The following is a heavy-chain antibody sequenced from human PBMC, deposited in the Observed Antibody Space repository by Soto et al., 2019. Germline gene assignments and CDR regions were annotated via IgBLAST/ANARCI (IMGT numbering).Heavy chain of an antibody. Sequence: QVQLVQSGSEVKEPGSSVKSSCKTSEDTFSIYTLSWVRQAPGQGLVWRGRVLPFLDVTTYSQRFQGRVTITADRSTTTAYMELSSLTFEDTAVYYCARDRKNSNWPNFDSWGPGTLVTVSS. CDR3: ARDRKNSNWPNFDS. CDR2: VLPFLDVT. V-gene: IGHV1-69*02. J-gene: IGHJ4*02. CDR1: EDTFSIYT. D-gene: IGHD6-13*01.